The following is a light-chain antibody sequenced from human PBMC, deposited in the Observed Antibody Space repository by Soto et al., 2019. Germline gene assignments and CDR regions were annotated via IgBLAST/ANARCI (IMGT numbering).Light chain of an antibody. CDR1: QGISSY. J-gene: IGKJ4*01. CDR2: AAS. Sequence: AIRMTQSPSSLSASTGDRVTITCRASQGISSYLAWYQQKPGKAPKLLIYAASTLQSGVTSRFSGSGSGTDFTLTISCLQSEDFATYYCQQYYSYRALTFGGGTKVEIK. CDR3: QQYYSYRALT. V-gene: IGKV1-8*01.